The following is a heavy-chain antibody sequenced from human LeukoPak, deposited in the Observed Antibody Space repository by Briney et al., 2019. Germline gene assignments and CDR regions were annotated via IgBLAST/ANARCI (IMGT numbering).Heavy chain of an antibody. CDR3: AREGYCSSTSCYVPDYYYYYGMDV. CDR2: ISAYNGNT. D-gene: IGHD2-2*01. Sequence: ASVKVSCKASGYTFTSYGINWVRQAPGQGLEWMGWISAYNGNTNYAQKLQGRVTMTTDTSTSTAYMELRSLRSDDTAVYYCAREGYCSSTSCYVPDYYYYYGMDVWGQGTTVTVSS. CDR1: GYTFTSYG. J-gene: IGHJ6*02. V-gene: IGHV1-18*01.